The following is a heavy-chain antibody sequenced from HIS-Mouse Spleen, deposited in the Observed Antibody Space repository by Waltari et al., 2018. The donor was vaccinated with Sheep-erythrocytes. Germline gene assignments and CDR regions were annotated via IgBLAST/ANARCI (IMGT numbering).Heavy chain of an antibody. CDR2: ISSSRSYI. CDR1: GFTFSSYL. J-gene: IGHJ4*02. CDR3: ARVASGATFDY. Sequence: EVQLVESGGGLVKPGGSLRLSCAASGFTFSSYLMNWVRQAPGKGLEWVVSISSSRSYIYYADSVKGRFTISRDNAKNSLYLQMNSLRAEETAVYYCARVASGATFDYWGQGTLVTVSS. D-gene: IGHD1-26*01. V-gene: IGHV3-21*01.